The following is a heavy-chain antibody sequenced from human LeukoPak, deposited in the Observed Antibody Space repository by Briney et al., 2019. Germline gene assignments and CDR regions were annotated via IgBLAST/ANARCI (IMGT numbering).Heavy chain of an antibody. CDR2: MNPHSGKT. D-gene: IGHD6-19*01. Sequence: GASVKVSCKASGYPFNNYDINWVRQATGQGLEWMGWMNPHSGKTGYAQNFQGRVTMTRDTSISTAYMELSSLRSEDTAVYYCARVLYSSGWYDGDYWGQGTLVTVSS. CDR1: GYPFNNYD. J-gene: IGHJ4*02. CDR3: ARVLYSSGWYDGDY. V-gene: IGHV1-8*01.